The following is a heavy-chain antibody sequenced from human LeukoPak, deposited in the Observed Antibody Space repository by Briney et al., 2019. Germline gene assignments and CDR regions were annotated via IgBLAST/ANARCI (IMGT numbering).Heavy chain of an antibody. CDR2: INHSGST. V-gene: IGHV4-34*01. D-gene: IGHD3-16*01. J-gene: IGHJ5*02. CDR1: GGSFSGYY. CDR3: ASSRGTFNWFDP. Sequence: SETLSLTCAVYGGSFSGYYWSWIRQPPGKGLEWIGEINHSGSTNYNPSLKSRVTMSVDTSKNQFSLKLSSVTAADTAVYYCASSRGTFNWFDPWGQGTLVTVSS.